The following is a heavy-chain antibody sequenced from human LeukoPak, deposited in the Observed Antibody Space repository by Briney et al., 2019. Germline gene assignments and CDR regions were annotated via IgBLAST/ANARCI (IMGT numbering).Heavy chain of an antibody. CDR1: GFTFSSYA. Sequence: GGSLRLSCAASGFTFSSYAMHWVRQAPGKGLEWVAVISYDGSNKFYADSVKGRFTISRDNSKNTLFLQMNGLRAEDTAVYYCARDRSQRAYSYGPDGEWGQGTLVTVSS. CDR3: ARDRSQRAYSYGPDGE. J-gene: IGHJ4*02. CDR2: ISYDGSNK. V-gene: IGHV3-30*01. D-gene: IGHD5-18*01.